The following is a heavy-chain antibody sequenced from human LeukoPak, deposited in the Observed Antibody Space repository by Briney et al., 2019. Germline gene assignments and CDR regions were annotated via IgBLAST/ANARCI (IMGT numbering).Heavy chain of an antibody. Sequence: GGSLRLSCAASGFTFSSYSMNWVRQAPGKGLEWVSYISSSSSTIYYADSVKGRFTISRDNAKNSLYLQMNSLRAEDTAVYYCAKDPGSYYYYYGMDVWGQGTTVTVSS. V-gene: IGHV3-48*01. J-gene: IGHJ6*02. CDR3: AKDPGSYYYYYGMDV. CDR2: ISSSSSTI. D-gene: IGHD1-26*01. CDR1: GFTFSSYS.